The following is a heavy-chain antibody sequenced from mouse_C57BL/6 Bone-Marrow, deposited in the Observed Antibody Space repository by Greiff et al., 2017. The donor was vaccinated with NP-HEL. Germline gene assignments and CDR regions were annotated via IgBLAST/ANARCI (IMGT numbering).Heavy chain of an antibody. D-gene: IGHD1-1*01. Sequence: EVMLVESGGGLVQPGGSLKLSCAASGFTFSDYYMYWVRQTPEKRLEWVAYISNGGGSTYYPDTVKGRFTISRDNAKNTLYLQMSRLKSEDTAMYYCARHGYYGSSYPFAYWGQGTLVTVSA. V-gene: IGHV5-12*01. CDR2: ISNGGGST. CDR3: ARHGYYGSSYPFAY. CDR1: GFTFSDYY. J-gene: IGHJ3*01.